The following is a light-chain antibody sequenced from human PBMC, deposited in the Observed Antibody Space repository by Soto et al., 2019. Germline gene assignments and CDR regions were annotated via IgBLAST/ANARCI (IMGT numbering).Light chain of an antibody. CDR3: ISYTSSSTPWV. Sequence: QSALTQPASVSGSPGQSITISCTGTSSDVGGYNYVSWYQQHPGKAPKLMIYEVSNRPSGVSNRVSGSKSGNTASLTISGLQAEDGADYYCISYTSSSTPWVFGGGTKLTVL. CDR2: EVS. J-gene: IGLJ3*02. CDR1: SSDVGGYNY. V-gene: IGLV2-14*01.